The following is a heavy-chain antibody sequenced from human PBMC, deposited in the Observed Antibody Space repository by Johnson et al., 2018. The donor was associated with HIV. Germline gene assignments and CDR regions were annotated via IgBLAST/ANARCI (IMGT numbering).Heavy chain of an antibody. CDR3: ARDPAHCGGDCFPSDAFDI. Sequence: VQLVESGGGVVRPGGSLTLSCEASAFTFDDYGMSWVRQGPGKGPEWVSGINWNGESTGYAESVKGRFTIFRDNAKNSTYLEMNSLRVEDTALYYCARDPAHCGGDCFPSDAFDIWGQGTMVTVSS. CDR2: INWNGEST. J-gene: IGHJ3*02. D-gene: IGHD2-21*02. CDR1: AFTFDDYG. V-gene: IGHV3-20*04.